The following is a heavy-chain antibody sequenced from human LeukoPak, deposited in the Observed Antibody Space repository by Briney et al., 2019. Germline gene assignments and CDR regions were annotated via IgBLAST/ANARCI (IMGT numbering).Heavy chain of an antibody. J-gene: IGHJ6*02. CDR2: IWYDGSNK. V-gene: IGHV3-33*01. CDR3: ARDPPTYGSGSYYSLNYYYYYGMDV. Sequence: GGSLRLSCAASGFTFSSYGKHWVRQAPGKGLEWVAVIWYDGSNKYYADSVKGRFTISRDNSKNTLYLQMNSLRAEDTAVYYCARDPPTYGSGSYYSLNYYYYYGMDVWGQGTTVTVSS. CDR1: GFTFSSYG. D-gene: IGHD3-10*01.